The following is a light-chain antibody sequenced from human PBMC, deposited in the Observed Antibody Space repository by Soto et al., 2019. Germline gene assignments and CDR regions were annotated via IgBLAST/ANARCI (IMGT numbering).Light chain of an antibody. CDR3: QQYNTWSLIT. CDR1: QSIGSN. V-gene: IGKV3-15*01. CDR2: GAS. Sequence: EIVMTQSPATLSVSPGDTATLSCRASQSIGSNVAWYQQKPGQAPRLLIYGASTRATGITARFSGSGSGTEFNLTISSLQSEDLAVYYCQQYNTWSLITFGEGTRLEIK. J-gene: IGKJ5*01.